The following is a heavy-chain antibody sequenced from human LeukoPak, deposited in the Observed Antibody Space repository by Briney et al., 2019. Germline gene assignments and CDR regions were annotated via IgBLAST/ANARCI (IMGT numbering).Heavy chain of an antibody. CDR3: ARQGIGMRYFDY. CDR2: IIPIFGTA. CDR1: GGTFSSYA. Sequence: SVKVSCKASGGTFSSYAISWVRQAPGQGLEWMGGIIPIFGTANYEQKFQGRVTITTDESTSTAYMELSSLRSEDTAVYYCARQGIGMRYFDYWGQGTLVTVSS. J-gene: IGHJ4*02. D-gene: IGHD1-14*01. V-gene: IGHV1-69*05.